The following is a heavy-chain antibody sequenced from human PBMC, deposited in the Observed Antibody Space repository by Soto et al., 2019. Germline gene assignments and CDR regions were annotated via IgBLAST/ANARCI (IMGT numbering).Heavy chain of an antibody. CDR2: INPNSGGT. CDR1: GYTFTGYY. Sequence: ASVKVSCKASGYTFTGYYMHWVRQAPGQGLEWMGWINPNSGGTNYAQKFQGWVTMTRDTSISTAYMELSRLRSDDTAVYYCARDSEVLRYFDWLSPAKYYFDYWGQGTLVTVSS. CDR3: ARDSEVLRYFDWLSPAKYYFDY. J-gene: IGHJ4*02. D-gene: IGHD3-9*01. V-gene: IGHV1-2*04.